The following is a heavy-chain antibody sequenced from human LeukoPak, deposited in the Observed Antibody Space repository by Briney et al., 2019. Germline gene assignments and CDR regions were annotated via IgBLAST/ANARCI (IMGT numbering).Heavy chain of an antibody. CDR2: IYYSGST. Sequence: SETLSLTCTVSGGSISSGGYYWSWIRQHPGKGLEWIGYIYYSGSTYYNPSLKSRVTISVDTSKNQFSLKLSSVTAADTAVYYCARSTGSGSYLDYWGQGTLVTVSS. CDR3: ARSTGSGSYLDY. CDR1: GGSISSGGYY. J-gene: IGHJ4*02. D-gene: IGHD3-10*01. V-gene: IGHV4-31*03.